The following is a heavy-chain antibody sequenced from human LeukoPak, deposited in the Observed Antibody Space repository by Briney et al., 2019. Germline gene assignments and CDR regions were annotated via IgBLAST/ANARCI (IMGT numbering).Heavy chain of an antibody. D-gene: IGHD6-19*01. Sequence: GGSLRLSCAASGFTFSSYAMSWVRQAPGKGLEWVSAISGSGGSTYYAASVKGRFTISRDNSKKALYLQMNSLRAEDTAVYYCAKDTFREQWLVFDYWGQGTLVTVSS. CDR3: AKDTFREQWLVFDY. CDR2: ISGSGGST. CDR1: GFTFSSYA. V-gene: IGHV3-23*01. J-gene: IGHJ4*02.